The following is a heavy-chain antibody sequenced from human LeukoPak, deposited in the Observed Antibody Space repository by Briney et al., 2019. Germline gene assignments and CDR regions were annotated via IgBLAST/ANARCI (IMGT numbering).Heavy chain of an antibody. CDR1: GYTFTGYY. CDR3: ARAGYSSSHPGPDY. D-gene: IGHD6-13*01. J-gene: IGHJ4*02. Sequence: ASVKVSCKASGYTFTGYYMHWVRQAPGQGLEWMGWINPNSGGTNYAQKFQGRVTMTRDTSISTAYMELSRLRSDDTAVYYCARAGYSSSHPGPDYWGQGTLVTVSS. V-gene: IGHV1-2*02. CDR2: INPNSGGT.